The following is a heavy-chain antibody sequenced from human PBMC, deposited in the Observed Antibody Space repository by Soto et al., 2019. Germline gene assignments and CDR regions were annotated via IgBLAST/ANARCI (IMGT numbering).Heavy chain of an antibody. CDR1: GYTFTSYG. Sequence: ASVKVSSKASGYTFTSYGISWVRQAPGQGLEWMGWISAYNGNTNYAQKLQGRVTMTTDTSTSTAYMELRSLRSDDTAVYYCARAGFQKWAARPFPHFDPWGQGTLVTVSS. CDR3: ARAGFQKWAARPFPHFDP. CDR2: ISAYNGNT. V-gene: IGHV1-18*04. J-gene: IGHJ5*02. D-gene: IGHD6-6*01.